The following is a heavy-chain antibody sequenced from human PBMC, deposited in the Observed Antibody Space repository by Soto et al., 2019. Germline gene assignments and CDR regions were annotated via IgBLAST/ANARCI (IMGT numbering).Heavy chain of an antibody. Sequence: SETLSLTCAVYGGSFSGYYWSWIRQPPGKGLEWIGEINHNGSTNYNPSLKSRVTISVDTSKNQFSLKLSSVTAADTAVYYCARGGVAGTGTTGMDVWGQGTTVTVSS. CDR1: GGSFSGYY. CDR3: ARGGVAGTGTTGMDV. V-gene: IGHV4-34*01. J-gene: IGHJ6*02. D-gene: IGHD1-1*01. CDR2: INHNGST.